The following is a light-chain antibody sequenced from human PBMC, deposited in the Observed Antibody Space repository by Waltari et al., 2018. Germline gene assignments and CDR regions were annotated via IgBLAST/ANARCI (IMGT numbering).Light chain of an antibody. CDR2: SAS. Sequence: DIQMTQSPSSLSASVGDRVTITCRASQDINLYVAWFQQRPGKAPKSLIYSASILLSGVPSRFSGSGSGTEFTLSISDLQPEDFATYYCQHYNSFPLTFCGGTKVEI. CDR1: QDINLY. CDR3: QHYNSFPLT. V-gene: IGKV1-16*01. J-gene: IGKJ4*01.